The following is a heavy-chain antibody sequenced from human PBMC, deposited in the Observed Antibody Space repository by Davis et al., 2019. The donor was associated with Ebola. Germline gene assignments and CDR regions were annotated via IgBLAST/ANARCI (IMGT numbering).Heavy chain of an antibody. V-gene: IGHV1-69*13. CDR3: AREDIVVVVAATRYYYYGMDV. CDR1: GGTFSSYA. D-gene: IGHD2-15*01. Sequence: SVKVSCKASGGTFSSYAISWVRQAPGQGLEWMGGIIPIFGTANYAQKFQGRVTITADESTSTAYMELSSLRSEDTAVYYCAREDIVVVVAATRYYYYGMDVWGQGTTVTVSS. CDR2: IIPIFGTA. J-gene: IGHJ6*02.